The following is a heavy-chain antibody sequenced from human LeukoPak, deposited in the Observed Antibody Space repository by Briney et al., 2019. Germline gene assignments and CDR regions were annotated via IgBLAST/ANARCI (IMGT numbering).Heavy chain of an antibody. CDR1: GFTFSSYE. CDR3: ARVSYCSSTSCYDY. D-gene: IGHD2-2*01. Sequence: GGSLRLSCAASGFTFSSYEMNWVRQAPGKGLEWVSYISSSGSTIYYADSVKGRFTISRDNAKNSLYLQVNSLRAEDTAVYYCARVSYCSSTSCYDYWGQGTLVTVSS. CDR2: ISSSGSTI. V-gene: IGHV3-48*03. J-gene: IGHJ4*02.